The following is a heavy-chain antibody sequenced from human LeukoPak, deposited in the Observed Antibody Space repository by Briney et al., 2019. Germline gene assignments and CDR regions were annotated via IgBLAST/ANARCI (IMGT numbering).Heavy chain of an antibody. CDR1: GGSISSYY. CDR2: IYYSGST. Sequence: SSETLSLTCTVSGGSISSYYWSWIRQPPGKGLEWIGYIYYSGSTNYNPSLKSRVTISVDTSKNQFSLKLSSVTAADTAVYYCARGYFGYSYGYPFGYWGQGTLVTVSS. J-gene: IGHJ4*02. D-gene: IGHD5-18*01. CDR3: ARGYFGYSYGYPFGY. V-gene: IGHV4-59*01.